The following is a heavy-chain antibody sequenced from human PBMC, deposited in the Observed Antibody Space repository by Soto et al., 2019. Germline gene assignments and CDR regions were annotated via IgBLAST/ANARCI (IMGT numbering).Heavy chain of an antibody. V-gene: IGHV3-23*01. CDR1: GFTFSSYA. Sequence: GGSLRLSCAASGFTFSSYAMSWVRQAPGKGLEWVSGISGSGGSTYYADSVKGRFTISRDNSKNTLYLQMNSLRAEDTAVYYCAKGSLIVVVTATFDYWGQGTLVTVSS. CDR2: ISGSGGST. J-gene: IGHJ4*02. CDR3: AKGSLIVVVTATFDY. D-gene: IGHD2-21*02.